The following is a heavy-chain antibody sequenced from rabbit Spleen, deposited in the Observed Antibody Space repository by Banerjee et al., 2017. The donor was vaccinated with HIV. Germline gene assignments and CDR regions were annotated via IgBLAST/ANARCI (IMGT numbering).Heavy chain of an antibody. V-gene: IGHV1S45*01. CDR1: GFSFSDRDV. CDR2: INAYTGKP. CDR3: ARGIPYGYAGDSYPPYGMDL. D-gene: IGHD6-1*01. J-gene: IGHJ6*01. Sequence: QEQLEESGGGLVKPEGSLTLTCKASGFSFSDRDVMCWVRQAPGKGLQWIACINAYTGKPVYATWAKGRFTCSKTSSTTVTLQMTSLAAADTATCFCARGIPYGYAGDSYPPYGMDLWGPGTLVTVS.